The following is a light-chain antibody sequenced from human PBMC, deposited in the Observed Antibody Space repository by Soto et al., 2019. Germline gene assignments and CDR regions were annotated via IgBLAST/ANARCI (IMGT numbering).Light chain of an antibody. CDR3: QQRSNWPLYT. CDR2: DAS. Sequence: EIVLTQSPATLSLSPGERATLSCRASQSVSSYLAWYQQKPGQAPRLLIYDASNRATGIPARFSGSGSGTDFTLTISSLEPEDFAVYYYQQRSNWPLYTFGQGTQLEIK. V-gene: IGKV3-11*01. CDR1: QSVSSY. J-gene: IGKJ2*01.